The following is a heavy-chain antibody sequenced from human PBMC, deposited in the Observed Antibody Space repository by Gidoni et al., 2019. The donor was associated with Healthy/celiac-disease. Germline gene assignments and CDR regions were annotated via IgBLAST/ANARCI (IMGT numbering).Heavy chain of an antibody. V-gene: IGHV3-49*04. CDR1: GFTVGDDA. CDR2: IRRKAYGGTT. D-gene: IGHD3-22*01. CDR3: TRPSYYYDSSGYYS. J-gene: IGHJ4*02. Sequence: EVELVESGGGVVQPGGSLRPSGTAAGFTVGDDAVSGVRQAPGKGLEWVGFIRRKAYGGTTEYAASVKGRFTISRDDSKSIAYLQMNSLKTEDTAVYYCTRPSYYYDSSGYYSWGQGTLVTVSS.